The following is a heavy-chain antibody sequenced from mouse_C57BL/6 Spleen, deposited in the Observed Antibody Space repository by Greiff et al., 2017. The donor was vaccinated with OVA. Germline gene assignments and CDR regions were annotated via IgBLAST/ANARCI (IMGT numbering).Heavy chain of an antibody. D-gene: IGHD1-1*01. V-gene: IGHV1-80*01. J-gene: IGHJ2*01. Sequence: QVQLKQSGAELVKPGASVKISCKASGYAFSSYWMNWVKQRPGKGLEWIGQIYPGDGDTNYNGKFKGKATLTADKSSSTAYMQLSSLTSEDSAVYFCARAATTVVATFDYWGQGTTLTVSS. CDR1: GYAFSSYW. CDR2: IYPGDGDT. CDR3: ARAATTVVATFDY.